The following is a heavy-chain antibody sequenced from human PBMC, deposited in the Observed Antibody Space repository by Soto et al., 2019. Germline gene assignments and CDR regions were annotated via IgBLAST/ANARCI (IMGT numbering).Heavy chain of an antibody. Sequence: SETLSLTCAVYGGSFSGYYWSWIRQHPGKGLEWIGYIHYSGGSYYYNPSLKSRLTISGDTSKNQFSLKLSSVTAADTAVYYCARGGVGATTRGDFDFWGQGTLVTAPQ. D-gene: IGHD1-26*01. CDR3: ARGGVGATTRGDFDF. CDR2: IHYSGGSY. J-gene: IGHJ4*02. CDR1: GGSFSGYY. V-gene: IGHV4-31*11.